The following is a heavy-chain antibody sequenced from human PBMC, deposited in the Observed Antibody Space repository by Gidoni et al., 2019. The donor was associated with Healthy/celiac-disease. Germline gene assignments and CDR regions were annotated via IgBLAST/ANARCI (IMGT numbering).Heavy chain of an antibody. CDR1: GGSISSSSYY. Sequence: QLQLQESGPGLVKPSETLSLTCTVSGGSISSSSYYWGWIRQPPGKGLEWIGSIYYSGSTYYNPSLKSRVTISVDTSKNQFSLKLSSVTAADTAVYYCARHLPNQPSDYWGQGTLVTVSS. CDR2: IYYSGST. J-gene: IGHJ4*02. V-gene: IGHV4-39*07. D-gene: IGHD2-8*01. CDR3: ARHLPNQPSDY.